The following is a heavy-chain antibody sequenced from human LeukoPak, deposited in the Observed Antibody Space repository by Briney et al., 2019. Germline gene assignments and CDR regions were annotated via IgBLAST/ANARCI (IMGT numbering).Heavy chain of an antibody. V-gene: IGHV3-23*01. CDR3: AKGQGFVVGASDY. D-gene: IGHD2-15*01. J-gene: IGHJ4*02. CDR1: GFTFSSYA. Sequence: GGSLRLSCAASGFTFSSYAMSWVRQAPGKGLEWVSTITDSGNNAYYTDSVRGRFTISRDNSKNTLYLQMNSLRAEDTAVYYCAKGQGFVVGASDYWGQGTLVTVSS. CDR2: ITDSGNNA.